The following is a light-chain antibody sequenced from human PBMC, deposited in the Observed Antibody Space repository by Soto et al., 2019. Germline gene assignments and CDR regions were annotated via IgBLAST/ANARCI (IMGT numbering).Light chain of an antibody. Sequence: DVVMTQSPLSLPVTLGEPASISCSSRQILVYSDGNTYLNWFQQRPGQSPRRLIYKVSNRDSGVPDRFSGSGSGTDFTLKISRVEAEDVGVYYCMQALQTPLWTFGQGTKVDI. CDR3: MQALQTPLWT. CDR1: QILVYSDGNTY. V-gene: IGKV2-30*01. J-gene: IGKJ1*01. CDR2: KVS.